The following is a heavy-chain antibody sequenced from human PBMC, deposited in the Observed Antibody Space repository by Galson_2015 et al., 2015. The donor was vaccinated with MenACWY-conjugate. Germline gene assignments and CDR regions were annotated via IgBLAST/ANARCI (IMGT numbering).Heavy chain of an antibody. J-gene: IGHJ3*02. CDR2: ISSSSSNI. D-gene: IGHD3-22*01. V-gene: IGHV3-21*01. CDR3: ARERRAYYYDSSGRSDAFDI. Sequence: SLRLSCAASGFTFSSYSMNWVRQAPGKGLEWVSSISSSSSNIYYADSVKGRFTISRDNAKNSLYLQMNSLRAEDTAVYYCARERRAYYYDSSGRSDAFDIWGQGTMVTVSS. CDR1: GFTFSSYS.